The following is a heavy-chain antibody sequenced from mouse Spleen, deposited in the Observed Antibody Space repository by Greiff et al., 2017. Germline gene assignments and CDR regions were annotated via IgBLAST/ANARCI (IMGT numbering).Heavy chain of an antibody. J-gene: IGHJ2*01. D-gene: IGHD6-2*01. Sequence: EVKLVESGGGLVKLGGSLKLSCAASGFTFSSYAMSWVRQTPEKRLEWVATISSGGGNTYYPDSVKGRFTISRDNAKNTLYLQMSSLKSEDTAMYYCARMGLRTNYFDYWGQGTTLTVSS. V-gene: IGHV5-9*04. CDR2: ISSGGGNT. CDR3: ARMGLRTNYFDY. CDR1: GFTFSSYA.